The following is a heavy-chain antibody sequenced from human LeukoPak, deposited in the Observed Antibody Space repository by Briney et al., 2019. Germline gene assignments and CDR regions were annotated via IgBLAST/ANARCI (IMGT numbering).Heavy chain of an antibody. V-gene: IGHV3-20*04. CDR3: ARNGLRGVVIL. Sequence: PGGSLRLSCAASGFTFDDYGMSWVRQVPGKGLEWVSGINWNGSGAGYADSVKGRFTISRDNAKNSLYLQMNSLRAEDTAVYYCARNGLRGVVILWGQGTLVTVSS. J-gene: IGHJ1*01. CDR2: INWNGSGA. D-gene: IGHD4-23*01. CDR1: GFTFDDYG.